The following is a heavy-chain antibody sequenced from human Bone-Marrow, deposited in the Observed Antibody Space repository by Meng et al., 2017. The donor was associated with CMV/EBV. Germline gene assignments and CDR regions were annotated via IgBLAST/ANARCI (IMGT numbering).Heavy chain of an antibody. J-gene: IGHJ3*01. CDR3: ARGTLYCSSTSCFEDAFDV. CDR2: IKQDGSER. V-gene: IGHV3-7*01. CDR1: GFTFSNYW. D-gene: IGHD2-2*01. Sequence: GESLKISCAASGFTFSNYWMSWVRQIPGKGLEWVASIKQDGSERYCAGSLKGRCTISRDNANESLILQLNSLRAEDTAVYYCARGTLYCSSTSCFEDAFDVWGQGTMVTVSS.